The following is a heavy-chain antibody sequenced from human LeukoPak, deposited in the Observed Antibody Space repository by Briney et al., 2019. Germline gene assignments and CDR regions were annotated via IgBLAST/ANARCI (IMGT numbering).Heavy chain of an antibody. CDR2: ISADNGNT. V-gene: IGHV1-18*01. J-gene: IGHJ6*02. CDR1: GYTFTSYG. D-gene: IGHD2-2*01. Sequence: ASVKVSCKASGYTFTSYGISWVRQAPGQGLEWMGWISADNGNTNYAQKLQGRVTMTTDTSTSTAYMELRSLRSDDTAVYYCARVSCSSTSCYGRGYSYYYYGMDVWGQGTTVTVSS. CDR3: ARVSCSSTSCYGRGYSYYYYGMDV.